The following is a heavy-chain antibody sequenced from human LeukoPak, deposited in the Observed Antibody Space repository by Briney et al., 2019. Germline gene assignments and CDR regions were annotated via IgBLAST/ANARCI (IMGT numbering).Heavy chain of an antibody. D-gene: IGHD2-2*01. J-gene: IGHJ1*01. CDR2: IYTSGST. V-gene: IGHV4-61*02. Sequence: SETLSLTCTVSGGSISSGSYYWNWIRQPAGKGLEWIGRIYTSGSTNYNPSLKSRVTISVDTSKNQFSLKLSSVTAADTAAYYCARESAEYQLLEYFQHWGQGTLVTVSS. CDR1: GGSISSGSYY. CDR3: ARESAEYQLLEYFQH.